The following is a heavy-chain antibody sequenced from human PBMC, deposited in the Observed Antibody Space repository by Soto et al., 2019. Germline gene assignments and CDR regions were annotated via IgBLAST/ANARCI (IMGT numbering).Heavy chain of an antibody. V-gene: IGHV4-59*01. J-gene: IGHJ3*02. CDR1: GGSISSYY. CDR3: ARVGAIQHDAFDI. CDR2: IYYSGST. D-gene: IGHD2-2*02. Sequence: SETLSLTCTVSGGSISSYYWSWIRQPPGKGLEWIGYIYYSGSTNYNPSLKSRVTISVDTSKNQFSLKLSSVTAADTAVYYCARVGAIQHDAFDIWGQGTMVTVSS.